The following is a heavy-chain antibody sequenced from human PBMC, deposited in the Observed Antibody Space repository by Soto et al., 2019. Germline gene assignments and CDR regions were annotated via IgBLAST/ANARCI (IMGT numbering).Heavy chain of an antibody. J-gene: IGHJ5*02. CDR3: ARGSTIVRGAPSWFDP. D-gene: IGHD3-10*01. Sequence: QVQLVQSGAEVKKPGSSVKVSCKASGGTFSRYTINWVRQAPGQGLEWMGRIIPIAAIANYTQKFQGRVTIPVDKHPTNASLDLSSLGADATAVYYCARGSTIVRGAPSWFDPWGQGTLVTVSS. CDR1: GGTFSRYT. V-gene: IGHV1-69*02. CDR2: IIPIAAIA.